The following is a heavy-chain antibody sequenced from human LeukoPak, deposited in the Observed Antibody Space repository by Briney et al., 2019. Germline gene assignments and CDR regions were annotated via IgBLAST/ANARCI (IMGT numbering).Heavy chain of an antibody. J-gene: IGHJ4*02. CDR2: IYPDDSDT. Sequence: GESLKISCKGSGYSFTSYWIGWVRQMPGKGLEWMGIIYPDDSDTRYSPSFQDQVTISADKSISTAYLQWSSLKASDTAMYYCARRRDLYSGSYYPFDYWGQGTLVTVSS. D-gene: IGHD1-26*01. V-gene: IGHV5-51*01. CDR3: ARRRDLYSGSYYPFDY. CDR1: GYSFTSYW.